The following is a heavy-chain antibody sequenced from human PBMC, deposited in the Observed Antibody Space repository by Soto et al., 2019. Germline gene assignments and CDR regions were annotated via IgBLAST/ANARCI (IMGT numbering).Heavy chain of an antibody. D-gene: IGHD3-10*01. J-gene: IGHJ4*02. Sequence: KASETLSLTCTVSGGSISSGGYYWSWIRQHPGKGLEWIGYIYYSGSTYYNPSLKSRVTISVDTSKNQFSLKLSSVTAADTAVYYCASGARGAHYFDYWGQGTLVTVSS. V-gene: IGHV4-31*03. CDR1: GGSISSGGYY. CDR2: IYYSGST. CDR3: ASGARGAHYFDY.